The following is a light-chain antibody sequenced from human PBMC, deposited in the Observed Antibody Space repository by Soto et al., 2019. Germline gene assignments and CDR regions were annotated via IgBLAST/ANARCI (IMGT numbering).Light chain of an antibody. Sequence: QSVLTQPASVSGSPGQSITISCTGTSSDVGNYNLVSWYQQHPGKAPKLMIYEVSKRPSGVSNRFSGSKSVNTPSLTISGLQAEEELDYPCSSYAGSSTPLIFGTGTKVP. V-gene: IGLV2-23*02. CDR2: EVS. CDR3: SSYAGSSTPLI. J-gene: IGLJ1*01. CDR1: SSDVGNYNL.